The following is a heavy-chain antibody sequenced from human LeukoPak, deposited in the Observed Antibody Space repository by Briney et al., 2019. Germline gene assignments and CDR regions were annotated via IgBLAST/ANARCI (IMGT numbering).Heavy chain of an antibody. J-gene: IGHJ4*02. CDR3: AKSREDGYSSSWYFDY. V-gene: IGHV3-23*01. D-gene: IGHD6-13*01. CDR2: ISGSGGST. CDR1: GFTFSSYA. Sequence: GGSLRLSCAASGFTFSSYAMSWVRQAPGKGLEWVSAISGSGGSTYYADSVKGRFTISRDNSKNTLYLQMNSLGAEDTAVYYCAKSREDGYSSSWYFDYWGQGTLVTVSS.